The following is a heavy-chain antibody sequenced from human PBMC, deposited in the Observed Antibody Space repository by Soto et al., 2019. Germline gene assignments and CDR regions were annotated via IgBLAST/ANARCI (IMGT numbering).Heavy chain of an antibody. Sequence: ASVKVSCKTSGYTFTSYDIHWVRQATGQGPEWMGWMNPNSGNTVYAQKYQGRITMTRNTSMSTAYMELSSLRPEDTAVYYCARDSGRSDVVPAAISAMDVWGQGTTVTVSS. CDR2: MNPNSGNT. J-gene: IGHJ6*02. CDR1: GYTFTSYD. V-gene: IGHV1-8*01. D-gene: IGHD2-2*01. CDR3: ARDSGRSDVVPAAISAMDV.